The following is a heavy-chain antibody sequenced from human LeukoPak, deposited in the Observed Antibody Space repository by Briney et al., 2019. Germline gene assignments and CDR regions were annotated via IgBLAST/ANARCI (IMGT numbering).Heavy chain of an antibody. CDR2: IYYSGST. Sequence: SERLSLTCTVSGGSISSHHWSWIRQPPGKGLEWIGFIYYSGSTNYNPSLKSRVTISVDTSQNQFSLKLSSVTAADTAVYYCASIYFDSRGHYHFDYWGQGTLASVSS. D-gene: IGHD3-22*01. CDR1: GGSISSHH. V-gene: IGHV4-59*11. J-gene: IGHJ4*02. CDR3: ASIYFDSRGHYHFDY.